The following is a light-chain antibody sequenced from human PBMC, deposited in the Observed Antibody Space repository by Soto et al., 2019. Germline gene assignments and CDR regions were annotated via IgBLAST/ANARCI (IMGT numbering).Light chain of an antibody. J-gene: IGLJ2*01. V-gene: IGLV2-14*03. Sequence: QSALTQPASVSGSPGQSITISCTGTSSDVGGYNYISWYQQHPGKAPKFIIYDVRKRPSGVSNRFSGSRSGNTASLTISGLQAEDEADYYCSSYTSSNTVIFGGGTKVTVL. CDR3: SSYTSSNTVI. CDR2: DVR. CDR1: SSDVGGYNY.